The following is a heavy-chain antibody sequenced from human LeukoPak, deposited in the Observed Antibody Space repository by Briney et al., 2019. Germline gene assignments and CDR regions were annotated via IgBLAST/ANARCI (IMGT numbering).Heavy chain of an antibody. Sequence: GESLKISCKGSGYSFTSYWIGWVRQMPGKGLEWMGIIYPGDSDTRYSPSFQGQVTISADKSISTAYLQWSSLKASDIAMYYCARQPSYYYDSSGYYLFGAFDIWGQGTMVTVSS. D-gene: IGHD3-22*01. CDR2: IYPGDSDT. J-gene: IGHJ3*02. CDR3: ARQPSYYYDSSGYYLFGAFDI. CDR1: GYSFTSYW. V-gene: IGHV5-51*01.